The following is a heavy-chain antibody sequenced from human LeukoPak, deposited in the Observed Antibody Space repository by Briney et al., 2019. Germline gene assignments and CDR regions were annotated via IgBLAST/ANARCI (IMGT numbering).Heavy chain of an antibody. CDR3: AGQLVAATPPFDY. CDR1: GGSISSYY. Sequence: SETLSLTCTVSGGSISSYYWSWIRQPPGKGLEWIGYIYYSGSTNYNPSLKSRVTISVDTSKNQFSLKLSSVTAADTAVYYCAGQLVAATPPFDYWXQGTLVTVSS. J-gene: IGHJ4*02. CDR2: IYYSGST. V-gene: IGHV4-59*01. D-gene: IGHD2-15*01.